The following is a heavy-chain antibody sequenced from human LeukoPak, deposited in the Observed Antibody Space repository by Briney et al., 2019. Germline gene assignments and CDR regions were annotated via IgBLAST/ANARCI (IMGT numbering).Heavy chain of an antibody. CDR3: AKALTYYPYSASYYNSYNFDY. J-gene: IGHJ4*02. V-gene: IGHV3-30*18. D-gene: IGHD3-10*01. CDR2: VSYDGSNK. Sequence: PGRSLRLSCAASGFTFSSYGMHWVRQAPGKGLEWVAVVSYDGSNKYYADSVKGRFTISRDNSKNTLYLQMNSLRAEDTAVYYCAKALTYYPYSASYYNSYNFDYWGQGTLVTVSS. CDR1: GFTFSSYG.